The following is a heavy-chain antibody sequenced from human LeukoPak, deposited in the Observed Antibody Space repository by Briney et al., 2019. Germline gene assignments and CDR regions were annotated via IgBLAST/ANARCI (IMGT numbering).Heavy chain of an antibody. J-gene: IGHJ6*02. Sequence: KPSETLSLTCTVSGGSISSYYWSWIRQPPGKGLEWIGYIYYSGSTNYNPSLKSRVTISVDTSKNQFSLKLSSVTAADTAVYYCARDSNGSGSYYNPITADHPYYYYGMDVWGQGTTVTVSS. CDR1: GGSISSYY. V-gene: IGHV4-59*01. CDR3: ARDSNGSGSYYNPITADHPYYYYGMDV. CDR2: IYYSGST. D-gene: IGHD3-10*01.